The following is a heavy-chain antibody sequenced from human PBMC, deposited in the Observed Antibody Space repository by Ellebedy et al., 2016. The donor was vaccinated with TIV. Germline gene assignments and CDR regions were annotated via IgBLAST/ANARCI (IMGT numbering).Heavy chain of an antibody. CDR1: GFTFRSFA. Sequence: GESLKISCAASGFTFRSFALSWVGQAPGKGLEWVAAISGIGAKTYYRDSVKGRFTISRDDSGSTLYLQMDSLRAEDTAVYYWAGLHSRVFDPWGQGTLVTVSS. CDR3: AGLHSRVFDP. D-gene: IGHD5-18*01. J-gene: IGHJ5*02. CDR2: ISGIGAKT. V-gene: IGHV3-23*01.